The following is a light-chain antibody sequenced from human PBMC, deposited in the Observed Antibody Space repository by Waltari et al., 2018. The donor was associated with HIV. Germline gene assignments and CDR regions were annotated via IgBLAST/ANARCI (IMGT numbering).Light chain of an antibody. J-gene: IGLJ2*01. CDR2: GEN. CDR1: SLRNYF. CDR3: NSRDSSGNRLVV. Sequence: SSEVTQDPTVSVALGQTVRITCQGDSLRNYFPSWYQQKPGQAPVLVIYGENNRPSGIPDRFSGSTAGNTGSLIITGAQAEDEAADYCNSRDSSGNRLVVFGGGTKLTVL. V-gene: IGLV3-19*01.